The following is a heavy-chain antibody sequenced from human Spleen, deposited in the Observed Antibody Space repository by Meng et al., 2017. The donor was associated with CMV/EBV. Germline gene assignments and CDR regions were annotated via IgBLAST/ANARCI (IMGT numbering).Heavy chain of an antibody. V-gene: IGHV1-2*02. Sequence: ASVKVSCKASGYTFTGYSMLWVRQAPGQGLEWMGWINPNSGGTNYAQKFQGRVTMTRDTSISTAYMELTRLRSDDTAVYHCARKRFSSDMDVWGQGTTVTVSS. CDR3: ARKRFSSDMDV. CDR2: INPNSGGT. CDR1: GYTFTGYS. D-gene: IGHD3-3*01. J-gene: IGHJ6*02.